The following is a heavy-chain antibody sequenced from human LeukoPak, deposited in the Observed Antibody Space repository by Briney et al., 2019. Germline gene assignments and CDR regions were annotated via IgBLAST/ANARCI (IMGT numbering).Heavy chain of an antibody. Sequence: SVKVSCKASGGTFSSYAISWVRQAPGQGLEWMGRIIPIFGTANYAQKFQGRVTITTDESTSTAYMELSSLRSEDTAVYYCARVGVRATSPLGYWGQRTLVTVSS. D-gene: IGHD1-26*01. CDR3: ARVGVRATSPLGY. CDR1: GGTFSSYA. J-gene: IGHJ4*02. V-gene: IGHV1-69*05. CDR2: IIPIFGTA.